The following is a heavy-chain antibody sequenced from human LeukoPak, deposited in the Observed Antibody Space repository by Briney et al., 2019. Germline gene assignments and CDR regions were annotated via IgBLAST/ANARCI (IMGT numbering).Heavy chain of an antibody. Sequence: PGGSLGLSCAASGFTFSSYGMHWVRQAPGKGLEWVAVIWYDGSNKYYADSVKGRFTISRDNSKNTLYLQMNSLRAEDTAVYYCAKDRRYSGSYYYFDYWGQGTLVTVSS. V-gene: IGHV3-33*06. CDR3: AKDRRYSGSYYYFDY. D-gene: IGHD1-26*01. CDR2: IWYDGSNK. CDR1: GFTFSSYG. J-gene: IGHJ4*02.